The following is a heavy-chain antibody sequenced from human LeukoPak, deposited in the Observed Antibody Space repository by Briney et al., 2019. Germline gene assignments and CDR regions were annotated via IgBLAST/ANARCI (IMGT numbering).Heavy chain of an antibody. CDR3: ARRYFDY. V-gene: IGHV3-7*03. CDR1: GFTFNYAW. J-gene: IGHJ4*02. CDR2: IKQDGSEK. Sequence: PGGSLRLSCAASGFTFNYAWMSWVRQAPGKGLEWVANIKQDGSEKYYVDSVKGRFTISRDNAKNSLYLQMNSLRAEDTAMYYCARRYFDYWGQGTLVTVSS.